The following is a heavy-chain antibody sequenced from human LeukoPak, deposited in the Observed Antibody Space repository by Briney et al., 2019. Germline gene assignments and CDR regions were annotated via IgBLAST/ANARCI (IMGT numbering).Heavy chain of an antibody. V-gene: IGHV1-2*02. CDR1: GYSFTGYY. Sequence: ASVNVSCKTSGYSFTGYYMHWVRQAPGQGLEWMGWINPKNGGTNYPQKFQGRVTMTTDTSVGTGYMELSSLASDDTAVYYCARRGDYFDYWGQGTLVTVSS. J-gene: IGHJ4*02. CDR3: ARRGDYFDY. CDR2: INPKNGGT.